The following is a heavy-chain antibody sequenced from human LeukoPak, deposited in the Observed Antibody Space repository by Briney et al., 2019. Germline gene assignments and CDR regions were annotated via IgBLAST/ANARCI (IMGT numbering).Heavy chain of an antibody. CDR3: AKRYYYDSSGLQFDY. Sequence: GESLKISCKGSGYTFSNYWIGWVRQMPGKGLEWMGIIYPGDSETRYSPSFQGQVTISADKSISTAYLQWSSLKASDTAMYYCAKRYYYDSSGLQFDYWGQGTLVTVSS. CDR2: IYPGDSET. J-gene: IGHJ4*02. V-gene: IGHV5-51*01. D-gene: IGHD3-22*01. CDR1: GYTFSNYW.